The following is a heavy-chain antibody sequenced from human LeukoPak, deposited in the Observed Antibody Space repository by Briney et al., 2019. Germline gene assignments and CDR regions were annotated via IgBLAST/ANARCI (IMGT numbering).Heavy chain of an antibody. CDR2: IRYDGSNK. V-gene: IGHV3-30*02. D-gene: IGHD3-22*01. Sequence: GGSLRLSCAASGFTFSSYGMHWVREAPGKGLEGVAFIRYDGSNKYYADSVKGRFTISRDNSKNTLYLQMNSLRAEDTAVYYCAKGYYYDSSGYPLGYWGQGTLVTVSS. J-gene: IGHJ4*02. CDR3: AKGYYYDSSGYPLGY. CDR1: GFTFSSYG.